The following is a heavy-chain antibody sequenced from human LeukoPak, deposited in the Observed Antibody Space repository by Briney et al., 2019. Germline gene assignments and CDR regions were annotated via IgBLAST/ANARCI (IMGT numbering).Heavy chain of an antibody. J-gene: IGHJ4*02. CDR3: AKGAGYSGHDLSSYFDY. CDR1: EFTFSSYA. CDR2: ISGSAGGT. V-gene: IGHV3-23*01. Sequence: GGSLRLSCAASEFTFSSYAVSWVRQAPGKGLEWVSGISGSAGGTYYADSVKGRFTISRDNSKNTLYLLMHSLRAEDTAVYYCAKGAGYSGHDLSSYFDYWGQGILVTVSS. D-gene: IGHD5-12*01.